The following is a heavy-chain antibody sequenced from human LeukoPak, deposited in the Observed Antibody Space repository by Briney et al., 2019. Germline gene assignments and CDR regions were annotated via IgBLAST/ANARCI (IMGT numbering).Heavy chain of an antibody. CDR3: AKRGSSVNATPRDYFDY. CDR2: ISSSSSYI. V-gene: IGHV3-21*04. CDR1: VFTLSSYS. D-gene: IGHD2-15*01. Sequence: GGSLRLSCAASVFTLSSYSMKWVRQAQRKGQEWVSSISSSSSYIYYADSVRGRFTISRDNSKNTLYLQMNSLRAEDTAVYFCAKRGSSVNATPRDYFDYWGQGNLVTVSS. J-gene: IGHJ4*02.